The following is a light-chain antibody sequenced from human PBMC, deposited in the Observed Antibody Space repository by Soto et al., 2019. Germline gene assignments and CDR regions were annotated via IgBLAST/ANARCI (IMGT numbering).Light chain of an antibody. CDR1: SSNIGAGYD. CDR2: GNS. V-gene: IGLV1-40*01. CDR3: QSYDSSLSEV. Sequence: QSVLTQPPSVSGAPGQRVTISCTGSSSNIGAGYDVHWYQQLPGTAPKLLIYGNSNRPSGVPDRFSGSKSGTSASLAITGLQAEGEADYYCQSYDSSLSEVFGGGTKLTVL. J-gene: IGLJ3*02.